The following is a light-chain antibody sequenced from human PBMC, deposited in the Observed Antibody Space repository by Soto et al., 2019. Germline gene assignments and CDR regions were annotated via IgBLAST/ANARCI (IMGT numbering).Light chain of an antibody. CDR2: QVS. V-gene: IGKV2-30*01. Sequence: DVVMTQSPLSLTVTVGQPASISCRSSQSLGYSDGNTYLSWFQQGPGQSPRRLIYQVSKLDSGVPDRFSGSGSCTDFTLKISRVEADDVGIYYCMQGTHWPKTFGQGTKVEIK. CDR1: QSLGYSDGNTY. CDR3: MQGTHWPKT. J-gene: IGKJ1*01.